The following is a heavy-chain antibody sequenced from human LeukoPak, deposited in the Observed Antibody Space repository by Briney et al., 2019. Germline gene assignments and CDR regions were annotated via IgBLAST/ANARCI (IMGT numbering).Heavy chain of an antibody. V-gene: IGHV3-30-3*01. J-gene: IGHJ5*02. D-gene: IGHD3-10*01. Sequence: PGGSLRLSCAASGFTFSSYAMHWVRQAPGKGLEGVAIISDDGSKEYYADSVKGRFTISRDNSKNTLNLQMNILRAEDTAVYYCARDRPVGYSSGSSNWFDPWGQGTLVTVSS. CDR1: GFTFSSYA. CDR2: ISDDGSKE. CDR3: ARDRPVGYSSGSSNWFDP.